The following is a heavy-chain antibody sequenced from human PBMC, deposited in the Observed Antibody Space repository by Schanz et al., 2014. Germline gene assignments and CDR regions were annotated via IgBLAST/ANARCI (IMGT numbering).Heavy chain of an antibody. CDR1: GYTFTGYY. CDR3: ARNIIATARAYDI. CDR2: IGGSDGNT. Sequence: QVQLLQSGAEVKKPGASVKVSCKASGYTFTGYYMHWVRQAPGQGLEWMGWIGGSDGNTNFAQKFQGRVTMTTDTSTSTVYMELRSLRSDDTAVYYCARNIIATARAYDIWGQGTMVTVSS. V-gene: IGHV1-18*04. D-gene: IGHD6-13*01. J-gene: IGHJ3*02.